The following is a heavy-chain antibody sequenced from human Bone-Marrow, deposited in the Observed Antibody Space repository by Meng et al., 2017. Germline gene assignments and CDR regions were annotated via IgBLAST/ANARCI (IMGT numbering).Heavy chain of an antibody. CDR1: GFTFDDYA. Sequence: GGSLRLSCAASGFTFDDYAMHWVRQAPGKGLEWVSGISWNSGSIGYADSVKGRFTISRDNAKNSLYLQMNSLRGDDTAVYYCARDVAGRGGYWGQGTLVTVSS. CDR3: ARDVAGRGGY. J-gene: IGHJ4*02. D-gene: IGHD2-15*01. CDR2: ISWNSGSI. V-gene: IGHV3-9*01.